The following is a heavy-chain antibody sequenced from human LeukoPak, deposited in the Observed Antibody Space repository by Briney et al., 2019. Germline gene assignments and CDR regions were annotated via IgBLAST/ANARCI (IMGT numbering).Heavy chain of an antibody. Sequence: GGSLRLSCAASGFTFSSYAMSWVRQAPGKGLEWVSAISGSGGSTYYADSVKGRFTISRDNSKNTLYLQMNSLRAEDTAVYYCASSRVPGSYDSDFDYWGQGTLVTVSS. D-gene: IGHD3-10*01. V-gene: IGHV3-23*01. CDR1: GFTFSSYA. CDR2: ISGSGGST. J-gene: IGHJ4*02. CDR3: ASSRVPGSYDSDFDY.